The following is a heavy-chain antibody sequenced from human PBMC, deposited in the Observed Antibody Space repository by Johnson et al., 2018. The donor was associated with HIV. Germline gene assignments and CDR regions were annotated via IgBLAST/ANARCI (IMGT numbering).Heavy chain of an antibody. J-gene: IGHJ3*02. Sequence: QVQLVESGGVVVQPGGSLRLSCETSRFTFSSYGMHWVRQAPGKGLEWVAVIWYDGSNKYYADSVKGRFTISRDNSKNTLYLQMNSLRAEDTAVYYCAKDLRITIFGVVPPHDAFDIWGQGTMVTVSS. CDR2: IWYDGSNK. CDR3: AKDLRITIFGVVPPHDAFDI. CDR1: RFTFSSYG. V-gene: IGHV3-33*06. D-gene: IGHD3-3*01.